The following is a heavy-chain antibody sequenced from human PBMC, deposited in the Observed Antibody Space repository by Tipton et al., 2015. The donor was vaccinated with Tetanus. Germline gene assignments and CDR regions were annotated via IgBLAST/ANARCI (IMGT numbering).Heavy chain of an antibody. D-gene: IGHD1/OR15-1a*01. CDR1: GSTFSSYS. Sequence: SLRLSCAASGSTFSSYSMNWFRQAPGKGLEWVSYIGATGAIYYADSVKVRFTISRDNAKSSLFLQMDSLRAEDTALYYCTSGNTFDYWGQGTLVTVSS. J-gene: IGHJ4*02. CDR3: TSGNTFDY. V-gene: IGHV3-48*04. CDR2: IGATGAI.